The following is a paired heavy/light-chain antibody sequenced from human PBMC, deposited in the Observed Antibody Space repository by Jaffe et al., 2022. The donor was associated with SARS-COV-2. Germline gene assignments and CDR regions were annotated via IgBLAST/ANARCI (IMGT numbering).Light chain of an antibody. Sequence: QSVLTQPPSVSAAPGQKVTISCSGSSSNIGNNYVSWYQQLPGTAPKLLIYENNKRPSGIPDRFSGSKSGTSATLGITGLQTGDEADYYCGTWDSSLSVRVFGTGTKVTVL. CDR3: GTWDSSLSVRV. CDR1: SSNIGNNY. V-gene: IGLV1-51*02. CDR2: ENN. J-gene: IGLJ1*01.
Heavy chain of an antibody. CDR2: INHSGST. CDR1: GGSFSGYY. D-gene: IGHD2-2*01. V-gene: IGHV4-34*01. J-gene: IGHJ4*02. Sequence: QVQLQQWGAGLLKPSETLSLTCAVYGGSFSGYYWSWIRQPPGKGLEWIGEINHSGSTNYNPSLKSRVTISVDTSKNQFSLKLSSVTAADTAVYYCARGGPTLNIVVVPAAKKVYFDYWGQGTLVTVSS. CDR3: ARGGPTLNIVVVPAAKKVYFDY.